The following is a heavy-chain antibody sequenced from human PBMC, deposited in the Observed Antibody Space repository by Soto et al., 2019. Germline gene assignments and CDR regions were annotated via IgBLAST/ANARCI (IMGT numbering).Heavy chain of an antibody. CDR2: ITRSGSEA. CDR1: GFSFSGSA. D-gene: IGHD6-19*01. V-gene: IGHV3-23*01. CDR3: AKEGYESGWYWES. J-gene: IGHJ1*01. Sequence: EVQLLESGGGLVQPGGSLRLSCAASGFSFSGSAMCWVRQGPGKGLEFVSSITRSGSEAFYADSVKGRFTMSRDNSKNMLFHQLNSLRPEDTAVYYCAKEGYESGWYWESWGQGALVTVS.